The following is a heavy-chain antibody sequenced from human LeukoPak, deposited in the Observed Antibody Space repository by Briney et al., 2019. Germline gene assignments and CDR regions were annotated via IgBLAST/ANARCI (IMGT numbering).Heavy chain of an antibody. V-gene: IGHV3-30*02. CDR3: ANPPRDNYDFWSGYHYDY. CDR2: IRYDGSNK. J-gene: IGHJ4*02. Sequence: QAGGSLRLSCAASGFTFSNAWMSWVRQAPGKGLEWVAFIRYDGSNKYYADSVKGRFTISRDNSKNTLYPQMNSLRAEDTAVYYCANPPRDNYDFWSGYHYDYWGQGTLVTVSS. CDR1: GFTFSNAW. D-gene: IGHD3-3*01.